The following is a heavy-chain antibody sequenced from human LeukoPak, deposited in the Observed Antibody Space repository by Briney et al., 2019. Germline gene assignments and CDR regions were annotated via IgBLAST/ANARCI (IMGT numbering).Heavy chain of an antibody. D-gene: IGHD3-22*01. CDR3: AKMGASSGYSPIDY. CDR2: ISAYDGNT. Sequence: ASVKVSCKASGYSFASYGFSWVRPAPGQGLERMGWISAYDGNTNYAQQVHDRVTMTTDSSTSTAYMELRSLRSDDTAVYYCAKMGASSGYSPIDYWGQGTLVTVSS. CDR1: GYSFASYG. V-gene: IGHV1-18*01. J-gene: IGHJ4*02.